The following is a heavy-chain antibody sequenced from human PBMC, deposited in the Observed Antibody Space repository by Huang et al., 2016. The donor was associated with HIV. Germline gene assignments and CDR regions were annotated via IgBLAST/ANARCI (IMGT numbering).Heavy chain of an antibody. J-gene: IGHJ3*02. CDR3: ARHFSYYDSSGYTPWDTFDI. V-gene: IGHV4-39*01. CDR2: IYYSGST. CDR1: GGSITSSSYY. Sequence: QLQLQGSGPGLVKPSETLSLTCTVSGGSITSSSYYWCWIRQPPGKGLEWVGSIYYSGSTDYNPSLKSRVTVSVDTSKNQFSLKLSSVTAADTAVYYCARHFSYYDSSGYTPWDTFDIWGQGTMVTVSS. D-gene: IGHD3-22*01.